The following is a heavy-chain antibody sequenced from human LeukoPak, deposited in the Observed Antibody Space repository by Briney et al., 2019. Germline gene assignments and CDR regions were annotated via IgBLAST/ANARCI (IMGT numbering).Heavy chain of an antibody. CDR3: ARQQGLQNLNFDY. J-gene: IGHJ4*02. CDR2: INPIGGTT. D-gene: IGHD4-11*01. Sequence: ASVKVSCKASGYTFTTYYIHWVRQAPGQGLEWMGIINPIGGTTDYAQKFQGRVTMTRDTSTSTVYMELSSLRSEDTAVYYCARQQGLQNLNFDYWGQGTLVTVSS. V-gene: IGHV1-46*01. CDR1: GYTFTTYY.